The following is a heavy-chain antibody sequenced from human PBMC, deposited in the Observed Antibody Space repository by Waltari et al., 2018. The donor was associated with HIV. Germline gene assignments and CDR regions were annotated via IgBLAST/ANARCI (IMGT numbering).Heavy chain of an antibody. V-gene: IGHV3-7*01. J-gene: IGHJ4*02. Sequence: EVRLVESGGGLVQHVGSLCLHCVASGFTFSISWMTWVRQAPGKGLEWVANIKEDGSEIHYVDSVKGRFTISRDNAKNSLYLQMNSLRAEDTAVYYCARRQQLTDWGQGTLVTVSS. CDR1: GFTFSISW. D-gene: IGHD6-13*01. CDR3: ARRQQLTD. CDR2: IKEDGSEI.